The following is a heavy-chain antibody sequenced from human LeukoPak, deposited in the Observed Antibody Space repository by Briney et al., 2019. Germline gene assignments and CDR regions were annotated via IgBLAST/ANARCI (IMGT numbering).Heavy chain of an antibody. CDR1: GFTFSSYA. CDR3: AKDLDIVATITGN. Sequence: GGSLRLSCAASGFTFSSYAMSWVRQAPGKGLEWVSGVSGNGGRTYYADSVKGRFTISRDNSKNTLYLQMNSLRAEGTAVYHCAKDLDIVATITGNWGQGTLVTVSS. D-gene: IGHD5-12*01. J-gene: IGHJ4*02. V-gene: IGHV3-23*01. CDR2: VSGNGGRT.